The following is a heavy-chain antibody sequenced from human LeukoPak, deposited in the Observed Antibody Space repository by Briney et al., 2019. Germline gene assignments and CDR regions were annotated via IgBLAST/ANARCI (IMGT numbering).Heavy chain of an antibody. D-gene: IGHD6-13*01. CDR1: GXTFNXAR. J-gene: IGHJ4*02. Sequence: AXGXTFNXARMSWXXXXXGXXXXXXGRXRSKTDGGTADYAAPVKGRFTISRDDSKNTLYLQMNSLKTEDTAVYYCTTDPYSIPGYFDYWGQGTLVTVSS. CDR2: XRSKTDGGTA. CDR3: TTDPYSIPGYFDY. V-gene: IGHV3-15*01.